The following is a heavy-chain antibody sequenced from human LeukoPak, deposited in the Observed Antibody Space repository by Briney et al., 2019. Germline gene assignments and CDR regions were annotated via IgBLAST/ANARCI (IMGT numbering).Heavy chain of an antibody. CDR2: IYYSGST. D-gene: IGHD5-24*01. CDR3: ARMFGYNPWYYYYMDV. CDR1: GGSISSHY. J-gene: IGHJ6*03. Sequence: SETLSLTCTVSGGSISSHYWSWIRQPPGKGLERIGYIYYSGSTNYNPSLKSRVTISVDTSKNQFSLKLSSVTAADTAVYYCARMFGYNPWYYYYMDVWGKGTTVTVSS. V-gene: IGHV4-59*11.